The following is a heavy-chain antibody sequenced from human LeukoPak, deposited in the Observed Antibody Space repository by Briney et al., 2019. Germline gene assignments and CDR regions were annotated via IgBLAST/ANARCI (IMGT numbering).Heavy chain of an antibody. J-gene: IGHJ4*02. CDR1: GDNLTELS. CDR3: AAEGQRLLGY. V-gene: IGHV1-24*01. D-gene: IGHD3-10*01. CDR2: FDPEHGEA. Sequence: ASVKVSCKVYGDNLTELSTHWVRQAPGKGLEWMGGFDPEHGEAIYAQTFQGRITMTEDTSTDTAYMELSSLTSDDTAVYYCAAEGQRLLGYWGQGTLVTVSS.